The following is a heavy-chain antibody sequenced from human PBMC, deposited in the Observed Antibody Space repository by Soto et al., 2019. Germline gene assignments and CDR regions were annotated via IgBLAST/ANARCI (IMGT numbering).Heavy chain of an antibody. CDR2: ISYNGIDK. J-gene: IGHJ4*02. D-gene: IGHD3-10*01. CDR1: GFTFTNHG. CDR3: ASGEGRNAHDTRFDY. V-gene: IGHV3-30*03. Sequence: QMHLVESGGGLVQPAMSLRLSCAVSGFTFTNHGIHWVRQAPGKGLEWVADISYNGIDKWYADSVKGRFTISRDNFGDTAYLQMNGLRPEDTAVYYCASGEGRNAHDTRFDYWGQGTLVTVSS.